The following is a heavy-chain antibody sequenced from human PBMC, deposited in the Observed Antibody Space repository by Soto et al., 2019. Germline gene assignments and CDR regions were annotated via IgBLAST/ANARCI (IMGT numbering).Heavy chain of an antibody. CDR2: IYSGGTT. CDR3: ARVGYTSGWYRS. D-gene: IGHD6-19*01. J-gene: IGHJ5*02. Sequence: ESGGGLVQPGGSLRLSCAASGFTVSTNYMTWVRQAPGKGLEWVSVIYSGGTTHYADSVKGRFTISRDNSKNTLYLQMNSLRVEDTAIYYCARVGYTSGWYRSWGQGTLVTVSS. CDR1: GFTVSTNY. V-gene: IGHV3-66*01.